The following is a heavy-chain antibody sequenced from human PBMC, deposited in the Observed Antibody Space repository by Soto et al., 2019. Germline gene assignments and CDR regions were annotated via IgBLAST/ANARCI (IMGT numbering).Heavy chain of an antibody. V-gene: IGHV3-23*01. CDR1: GFTFSSYA. D-gene: IGHD3-22*01. Sequence: GGSLRLSCAASGFTFSSYAMSWVRQAPGKGLEWVSAISGSGGSTYYADSVKGRFTISRDNSKNTLYLQMNSLRAEDTAVYYCAKDEGSGYSPYYYYGMDVWGQGTTVTVSS. CDR2: ISGSGGST. CDR3: AKDEGSGYSPYYYYGMDV. J-gene: IGHJ6*02.